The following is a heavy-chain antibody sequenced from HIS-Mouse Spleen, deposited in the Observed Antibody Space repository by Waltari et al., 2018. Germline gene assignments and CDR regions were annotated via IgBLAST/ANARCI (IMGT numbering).Heavy chain of an antibody. CDR1: ATSISSSSYH. D-gene: IGHD6-13*01. CDR2: IYYSGST. V-gene: IGHV4-39*07. Sequence: QLHLQNPAPGLVKPPATVSLTRTAPATSISSSSYHCAWIRQPPGKGLEWIGSIYYSGSTYYNPSLKSRVTISVDTSKNQFSLKLSSVTAADTAVYYCAREIPYSSSWYDWYFDLWGRGTLVTVSS. J-gene: IGHJ2*01. CDR3: AREIPYSSSWYDWYFDL.